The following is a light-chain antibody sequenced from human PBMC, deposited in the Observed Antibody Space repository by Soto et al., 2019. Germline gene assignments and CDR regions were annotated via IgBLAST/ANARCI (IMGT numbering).Light chain of an antibody. Sequence: EIVLTQSPATLSLSPGERAALSCRASQSIGNYLGWYQQKPGQAPKLLIYDTSNRATGIPARFSGSGSGTDFTLTISSLEPADFAVYYCQHRSNWPLTFGGGTKVEI. CDR2: DTS. V-gene: IGKV3-11*01. CDR1: QSIGNY. CDR3: QHRSNWPLT. J-gene: IGKJ4*01.